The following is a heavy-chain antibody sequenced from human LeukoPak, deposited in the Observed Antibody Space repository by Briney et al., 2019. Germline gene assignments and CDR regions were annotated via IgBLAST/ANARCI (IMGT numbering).Heavy chain of an antibody. CDR3: ARGLEANTAMASYYFDY. CDR2: INPNSGGT. J-gene: IGHJ4*02. D-gene: IGHD5-18*01. Sequence: ASVKVSCKASEYTFTGYYMHWVRQAPGQGLEWMGWINPNSGGTNYAQKFQGRVTMTRDTSISTAYMELSRLRSDDTAVYYCARGLEANTAMASYYFDYWGQGTLVTVSS. CDR1: EYTFTGYY. V-gene: IGHV1-2*02.